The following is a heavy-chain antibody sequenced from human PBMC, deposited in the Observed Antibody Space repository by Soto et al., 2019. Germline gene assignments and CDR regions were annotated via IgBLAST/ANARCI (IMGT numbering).Heavy chain of an antibody. J-gene: IGHJ5*02. Sequence: SETLSLTCAVYGGSFSGYYWSWIRQPPGKGLEWIGEINHSGSTNYNPSLKSRVTIPVDTSKNQFSLKLSSVTAADTAVYYCAKAPSKFGCSGGSCYSRWFNWFDPWGQGTLVTVSS. CDR2: INHSGST. CDR3: AKAPSKFGCSGGSCYSRWFNWFDP. CDR1: GGSFSGYY. V-gene: IGHV4-34*01. D-gene: IGHD2-15*01.